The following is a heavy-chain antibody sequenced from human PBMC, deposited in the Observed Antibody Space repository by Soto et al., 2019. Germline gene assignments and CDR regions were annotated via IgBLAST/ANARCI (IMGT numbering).Heavy chain of an antibody. V-gene: IGHV4-31*03. CDR3: ARGSSGMVMSTAMVVFDY. CDR1: GGSISSGGYY. D-gene: IGHD5-18*01. Sequence: SETLSLTCTVSGGSISSGGYYWSWIRQHPGKGLEWIGCIYYSGSTYYNPSLKSRVTISVDTSKNQFSLKLSSVTAADTAVYYCARGSSGMVMSTAMVVFDYWGQGTLVTSPQ. J-gene: IGHJ4*02. CDR2: IYYSGST.